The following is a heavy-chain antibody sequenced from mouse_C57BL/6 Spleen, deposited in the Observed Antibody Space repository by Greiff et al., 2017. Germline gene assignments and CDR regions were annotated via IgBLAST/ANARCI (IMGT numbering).Heavy chain of an antibody. CDR1: GFTFTDYY. J-gene: IGHJ4*01. Sequence: EVKLVESGGGLVQPGGSLSLSCAASGFTFTDYYMSWVRQPPGKALEWLGFIRNKANGYTTEYSASVKGQFTISRDNSQSVLYLQMNALRAEDSATYYCARYGICDGYYEDYYAMDYWGQGTSVTVSS. CDR2: IRNKANGYTT. V-gene: IGHV7-3*01. D-gene: IGHD2-3*01. CDR3: ARYGICDGYYEDYYAMDY.